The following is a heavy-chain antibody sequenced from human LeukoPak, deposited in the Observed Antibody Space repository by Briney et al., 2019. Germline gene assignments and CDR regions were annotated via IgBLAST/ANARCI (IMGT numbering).Heavy chain of an antibody. CDR3: ARVIGGEYFQH. Sequence: NPSETLSLTCTVSGGSISSSSYYWGWIRQPPGKGLEWIGSIYYSGSTYYNPSLKSRVTISVDTSKNQFSLKLSSVTAADTAVYYCARVIGGEYFQHWGQGTLVTVSS. V-gene: IGHV4-39*07. D-gene: IGHD3-16*01. CDR1: GGSISSSSYY. J-gene: IGHJ1*01. CDR2: IYYSGST.